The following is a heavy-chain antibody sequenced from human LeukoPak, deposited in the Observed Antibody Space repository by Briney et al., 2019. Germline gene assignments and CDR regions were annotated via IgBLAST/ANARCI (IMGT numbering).Heavy chain of an antibody. CDR3: ARVLRSVLTGTDAFDI. V-gene: IGHV3-11*04. CDR2: ITSSGRST. D-gene: IGHD2-21*02. Sequence: GGSLRLSCAASGFTFSDYNMTWIRQAPGKGLEREWVAYITSSGRSTLYADSVEGRFTISRDNAKNSLYLQMNSLRPEDTAVYYCARVLRSVLTGTDAFDIWGQGTRVTVSS. J-gene: IGHJ3*02. CDR1: GFTFSDYN.